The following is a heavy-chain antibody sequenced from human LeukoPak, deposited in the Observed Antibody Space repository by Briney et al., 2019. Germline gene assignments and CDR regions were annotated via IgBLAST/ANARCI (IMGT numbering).Heavy chain of an antibody. CDR1: GYTFTGYY. D-gene: IGHD6-19*01. V-gene: IGHV1-2*06. CDR2: INPNSGGT. Sequence: ASVKVSCKASGYTFTGYYMHWVRQAPGQGLEWMGRINPNSGGTNYAQKVQGRVTMTRDTSISTAYMELSRLRSDDTAVYYCARARAIAVAGRPYYYYYMDVWGKGTTVTVSS. J-gene: IGHJ6*03. CDR3: ARARAIAVAGRPYYYYYMDV.